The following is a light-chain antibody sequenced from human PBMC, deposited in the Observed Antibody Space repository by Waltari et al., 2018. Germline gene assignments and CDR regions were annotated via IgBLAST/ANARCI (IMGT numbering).Light chain of an antibody. V-gene: IGLV3-10*01. Sequence: SYELTQPPSVSVSPGQTARITCSGDALPKKYAHWYQQKSGQAPVLVIYEDSKRPSGIPERFSGSSSGTTATLTISGAQVEDEADYYCYSTDSSGHDRVFGGGTKLTVL. CDR2: EDS. CDR1: ALPKKY. CDR3: YSTDSSGHDRV. J-gene: IGLJ3*02.